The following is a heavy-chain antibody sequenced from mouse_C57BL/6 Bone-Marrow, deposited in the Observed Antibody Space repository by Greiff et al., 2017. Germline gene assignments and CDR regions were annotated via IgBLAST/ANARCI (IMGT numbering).Heavy chain of an antibody. CDR1: GYTFTSYW. CDR2: IHPNSGST. Sequence: QVQLQQPGAELVKPGASVKLSCKASGYTFTSYWMHWVKQRPGQGLEWIGMIHPNSGSTNYNEKFKSKATLTVDKSSSTAYMQLSSLTSEDSAVYSCARRVTTVVGYFDYWGQGTTLTVS. V-gene: IGHV1-64*01. D-gene: IGHD1-1*01. CDR3: ARRVTTVVGYFDY. J-gene: IGHJ2*01.